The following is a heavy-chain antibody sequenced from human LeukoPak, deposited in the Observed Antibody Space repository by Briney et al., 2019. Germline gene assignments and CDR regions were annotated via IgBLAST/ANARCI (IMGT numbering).Heavy chain of an antibody. D-gene: IGHD6-13*01. CDR1: GFTFSSYG. CDR2: ISASGGGT. J-gene: IGHJ4*02. CDR3: AREPDPTTSIAAAASFDY. V-gene: IGHV3-23*01. Sequence: PGGSLRLSCAASGFTFSSYGMSWVRQAPGKGLEWVSSISASGGGTYYADSVKGRFTISRDNSRNTLYLQMNSLRAEDTAVYYCAREPDPTTSIAAAASFDYWGQGTLVTVSS.